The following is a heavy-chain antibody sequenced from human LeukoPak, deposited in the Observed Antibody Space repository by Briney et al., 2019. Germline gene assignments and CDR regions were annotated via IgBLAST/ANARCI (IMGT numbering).Heavy chain of an antibody. V-gene: IGHV3-11*01. D-gene: IGHD6-13*01. CDR3: ARDGAYSASNF. Sequence: GGSLRLSCAASGFTFSDEYMRWIRQARGKGREGISCVSNSGSSIYYADSVKGRFSISRDNVKNSLYLQMNSLRVEDTAVYYCARDGAYSASNFWGQGTMVAVSS. J-gene: IGHJ3*01. CDR1: GFTFSDEY. CDR2: VSNSGSSI.